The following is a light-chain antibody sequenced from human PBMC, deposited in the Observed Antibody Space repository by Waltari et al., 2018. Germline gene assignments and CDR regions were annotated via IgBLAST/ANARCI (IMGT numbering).Light chain of an antibody. J-gene: IGLJ3*02. Sequence: QSALTQPRSVSGSPGQSVTIPCTGTSRDVGGYNYVSWYQQHPGKAPKLMIYDVSKRPSGVPDRFSGSKSGNTASLTISGLQAEDEADYYCCSYAGSYMVFGGGTKLTVL. CDR2: DVS. CDR1: SRDVGGYNY. CDR3: CSYAGSYMV. V-gene: IGLV2-11*01.